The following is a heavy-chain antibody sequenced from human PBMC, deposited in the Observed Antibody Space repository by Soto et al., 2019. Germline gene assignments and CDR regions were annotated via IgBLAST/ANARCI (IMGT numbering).Heavy chain of an antibody. D-gene: IGHD6-19*01. CDR3: VRDGSSGWHIDS. V-gene: IGHV3-21*01. J-gene: IGHJ4*02. Sequence: VGSLRLSCEASGFTFTTYSLNWVRQVPGKGLEWVSSISSSSTYIYYSDSVRGRFTISRDNAKNSLYLQMNSLRAEDTAVYYCVRDGSSGWHIDSWGQGILVTGFS. CDR1: GFTFTTYS. CDR2: ISSSSTYI.